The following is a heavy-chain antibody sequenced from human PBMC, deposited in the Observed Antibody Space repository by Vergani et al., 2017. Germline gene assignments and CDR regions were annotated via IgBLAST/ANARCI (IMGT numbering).Heavy chain of an antibody. CDR1: GGSISSSSYY. CDR3: ATGFIAARRPAWFDP. J-gene: IGHJ5*02. V-gene: IGHV4-39*07. Sequence: QLQLQESGPGLVKPSETLSLTCTVSGGSISSSSYYWGWIRQPPGKGLEWIGSIYYSGSTYYNPSLKSRVTISVDTSKNQFSLKLSSVTAADTAVYYCATGFIAARRPAWFDPWGQGTLVTVSS. D-gene: IGHD6-6*01. CDR2: IYYSGST.